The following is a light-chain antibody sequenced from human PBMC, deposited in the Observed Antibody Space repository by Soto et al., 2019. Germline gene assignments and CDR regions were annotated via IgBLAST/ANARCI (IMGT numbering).Light chain of an antibody. CDR1: SSDVGGYND. CDR3: AAWDDSLNGVV. Sequence: QSALTQPRSVSGSPGQSVTISCTGTSSDVGGYNDVSWYQQHPGRAPKLMIYDVSRRPSGVPDRFSGSKSGNTASLTISGLQADDEADYYCAAWDDSLNGVVFGGGTKLTVL. CDR2: DVS. V-gene: IGLV2-11*01. J-gene: IGLJ2*01.